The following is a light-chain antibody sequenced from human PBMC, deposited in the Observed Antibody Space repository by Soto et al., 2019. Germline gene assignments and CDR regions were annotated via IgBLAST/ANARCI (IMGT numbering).Light chain of an antibody. J-gene: IGLJ1*01. CDR2: GNN. CDR1: SSNIGADYD. CDR3: QSYDSTLSARYV. V-gene: IGLV1-40*01. Sequence: QSVLTQPPSVPGAPGQRVTISCTGSSSNIGADYDVHWYQQRPGTAPKLLIFGNNNRPSGVPDRFSGSKSGASASLAITGLQAEDEGDYYCQSYDSTLSARYVFGNGTKLTVX.